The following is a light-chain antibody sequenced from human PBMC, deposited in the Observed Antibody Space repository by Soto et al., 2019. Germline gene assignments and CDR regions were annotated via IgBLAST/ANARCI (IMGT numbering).Light chain of an antibody. CDR2: NNN. V-gene: IGLV1-44*01. CDR3: AAWDDCLNGYV. J-gene: IGLJ1*01. CDR1: SSNIGSNT. Sequence: QSALTQPPSASGTPGQRVTISCSGSSSNIGSNTVNWYQQLPGTAPKLLIYNNNQRPSGVPDRFSGSKSGTSASLAISGLQSEDEADYYCAAWDDCLNGYVFGTGTKVTV.